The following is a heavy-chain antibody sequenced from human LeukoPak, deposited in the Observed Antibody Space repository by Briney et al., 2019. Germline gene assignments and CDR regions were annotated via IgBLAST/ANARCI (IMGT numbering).Heavy chain of an antibody. CDR3: ARDPGIAAAGTVGYFDS. Sequence: GGSLRLSCVASGFSFSSYWMSWVRQTPGKGLEWVANIKQEGSARYYVDSVTGRFTISRDNAMNSLYLQMNSLRVEDTYVYYCARDPGIAAAGTVGYFDSWGQGILVTVSS. CDR1: GFSFSSYW. J-gene: IGHJ4*02. D-gene: IGHD6-13*01. CDR2: IKQEGSAR. V-gene: IGHV3-7*01.